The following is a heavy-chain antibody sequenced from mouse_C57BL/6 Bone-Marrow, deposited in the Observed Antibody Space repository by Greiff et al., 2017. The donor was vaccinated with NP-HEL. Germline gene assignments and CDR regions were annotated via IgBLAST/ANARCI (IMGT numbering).Heavy chain of an antibody. Sequence: VQVVESGAELARPGASVKLSCKASGYTFTSYGISWVKQRTGQGLEWIGEIYPRSGNTYYNEKFKGKATLTADKSSSTAYMELRSLTSEDSAVYFCARYRPSSFDYWGQGTTLTVSS. CDR2: IYPRSGNT. CDR1: GYTFTSYG. V-gene: IGHV1-81*01. CDR3: ARYRPSSFDY. J-gene: IGHJ2*01.